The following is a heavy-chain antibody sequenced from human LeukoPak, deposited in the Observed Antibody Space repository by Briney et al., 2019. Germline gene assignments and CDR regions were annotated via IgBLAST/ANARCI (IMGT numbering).Heavy chain of an antibody. V-gene: IGHV3-48*03. D-gene: IGHD3-9*01. CDR3: ARAQQLRYFDWFCDY. CDR1: GGSISSSSYY. CDR2: ISRSGSII. J-gene: IGHJ4*02. Sequence: PSETLSLTXTVSGGSISSSSYYWGWVRRAPGKGLEWVAYISRSGSIIKYADSVKGRFTISRDDTKNSLYLQMNSLRAEDTAVYFCARAQQLRYFDWFCDYWGQGTLVTVSS.